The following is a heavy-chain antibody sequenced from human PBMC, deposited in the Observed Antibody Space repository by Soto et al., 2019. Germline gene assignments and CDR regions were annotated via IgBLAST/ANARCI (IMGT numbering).Heavy chain of an antibody. J-gene: IGHJ6*02. CDR3: ARDPRPDRITGTPGGMAV. D-gene: IGHD1-20*01. CDR2: INPNSGGT. CDR1: GYTFTGYY. Sequence: ASVKVSCKASGYTFTGYYMHWVRQAPGQGLEWMGWINPNSGGTNYAQKFQGWVTMTRDTSISTAYMELSRLRSDDTAVYYCARDPRPDRITGTPGGMAVWGQGTTVTVSS. V-gene: IGHV1-2*04.